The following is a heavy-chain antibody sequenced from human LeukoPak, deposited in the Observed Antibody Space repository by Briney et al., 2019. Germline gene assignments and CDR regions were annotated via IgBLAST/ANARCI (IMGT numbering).Heavy chain of an antibody. CDR3: ARSLANYYDSSGYYPREYNWFDP. CDR2: IIPILGIA. D-gene: IGHD3-22*01. V-gene: IGHV1-69*04. CDR1: GGTFSSYA. J-gene: IGHJ5*02. Sequence: SVQVSCKASGGTFSSYAISWVRQAPGQGLEWMGRIIPILGIANYAQKFQGRVTITADKSTSTAYMELSSLRSEDTAVYYCARSLANYYDSSGYYPREYNWFDPWGQGTLVTVSS.